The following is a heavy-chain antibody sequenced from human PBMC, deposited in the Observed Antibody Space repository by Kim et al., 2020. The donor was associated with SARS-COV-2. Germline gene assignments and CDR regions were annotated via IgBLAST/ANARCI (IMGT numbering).Heavy chain of an antibody. CDR2: INHSGST. CDR3: ASTYGSGSRALDV. J-gene: IGHJ6*02. V-gene: IGHV4-34*01. D-gene: IGHD3-10*01. Sequence: SETLSLTCAVYGGSFSGYYWSWIRQPPGKGLEWIGEINHSGSTNYNPSLKSRVTISVDTSKNQFSLKLSSVTAADTAVYYCASTYGSGSRALDVWGQGTTVTVSS. CDR1: GGSFSGYY.